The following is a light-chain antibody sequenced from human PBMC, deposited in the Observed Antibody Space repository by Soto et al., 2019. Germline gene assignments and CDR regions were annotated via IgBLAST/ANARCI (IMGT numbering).Light chain of an antibody. CDR2: DNN. Sequence: QSVLTQPPSVSAAPGQTVTISCSGRRSNIGDHYVSWYQPLPGTVPKLLIYDNNKRPSGIPDQFSGAKSGTSATLDITGLQTGHEADYYCVTWDFSLTAGVFGGGTKLTVL. CDR3: VTWDFSLTAGV. V-gene: IGLV1-51*01. J-gene: IGLJ2*01. CDR1: RSNIGDHY.